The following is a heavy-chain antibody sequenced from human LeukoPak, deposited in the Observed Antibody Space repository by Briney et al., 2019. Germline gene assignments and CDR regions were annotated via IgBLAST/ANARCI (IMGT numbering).Heavy chain of an antibody. J-gene: IGHJ4*02. Sequence: SVKVSCKASRGTFSSYTISWVRQAPGQGLEWMGRIIPTLGIANYAQKFEGRVTITADKSTSTAYVELSSLRSEDTAVYYCARAPSIAGTTAAGYWGQGTLVTVSS. CDR1: RGTFSSYT. V-gene: IGHV1-69*02. CDR3: ARAPSIAGTTAAGY. D-gene: IGHD1-26*01. CDR2: IIPTLGIA.